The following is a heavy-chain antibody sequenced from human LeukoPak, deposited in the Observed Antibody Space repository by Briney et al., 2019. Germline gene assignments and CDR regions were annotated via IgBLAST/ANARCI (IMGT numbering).Heavy chain of an antibody. CDR1: GFTFSSYA. J-gene: IGHJ4*02. V-gene: IGHV3-48*04. Sequence: GGSLRLSCAASGFTFSSYAMHWVRQAPGKGLEWLSYISDNGRNIYYADSVKGRFTIFRDNANFLPYLQINRLRAEDTAVYYCARASEDSRGHYQGFDSWGQGTRVTVSS. D-gene: IGHD3-22*01. CDR2: ISDNGRNI. CDR3: ARASEDSRGHYQGFDS.